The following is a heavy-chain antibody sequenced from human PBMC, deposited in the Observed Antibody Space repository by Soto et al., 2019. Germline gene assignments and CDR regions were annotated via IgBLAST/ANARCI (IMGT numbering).Heavy chain of an antibody. V-gene: IGHV3-30*18. CDR2: TSYDGSNE. J-gene: IGHJ4*02. CDR1: GFTFRSCG. CDR3: AKDASSGCYYFDY. D-gene: IGHD6-19*01. Sequence: GGSLRLSCAASGFTFRSCGMHWVRQAPGKGLEWVAVTSYDGSNECYADYVKGRFTISRDNSKNTLFLQMNSLRAEDTAVYYCAKDASSGCYYFDYWGQGTLVTVSS.